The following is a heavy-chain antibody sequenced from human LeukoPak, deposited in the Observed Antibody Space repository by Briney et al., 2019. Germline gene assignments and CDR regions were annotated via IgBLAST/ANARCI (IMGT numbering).Heavy chain of an antibody. CDR2: ISSSGSTI. CDR1: GFTFSSYE. Sequence: PGGSLRLSCAASGFTFSSYEMNWVRQAPGKWLEWVSYISSSGSTIYYADSVKGRFTISRDNAKNSLSLQMNSLTAEDTAVYYCARQRYQRDAFDIWGQGTMVTVSS. CDR3: ARQRYQRDAFDI. J-gene: IGHJ3*02. D-gene: IGHD2-2*01. V-gene: IGHV3-48*03.